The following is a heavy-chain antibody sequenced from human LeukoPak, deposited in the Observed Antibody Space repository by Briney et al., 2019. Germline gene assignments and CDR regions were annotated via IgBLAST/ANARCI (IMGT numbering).Heavy chain of an antibody. D-gene: IGHD6-19*01. V-gene: IGHV1-2*02. CDR1: GYTFTSNY. CDR2: INPNSGGT. J-gene: IGHJ5*02. CDR3: ARDRSSSGWENWFDP. Sequence: ASVKVSCKAFGYTFTSNYMHWVRQAPGQGLEWMGWINPNSGGTNYAQKFQGRVTMTRDTSISTAYMELSRLRSDDTAVYYCARDRSSSGWENWFDPWGQGTLVTVSS.